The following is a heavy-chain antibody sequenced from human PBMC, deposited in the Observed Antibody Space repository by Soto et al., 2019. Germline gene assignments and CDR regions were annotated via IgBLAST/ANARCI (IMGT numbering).Heavy chain of an antibody. CDR1: GFTFSSYW. D-gene: IGHD2-2*01. J-gene: IGHJ4*02. CDR3: ARDKIDYQLLPLDY. Sequence: GGSLRLSCAASGFTFSSYWMSWVRQAQGKGLEWVAKSKQDGSEKYYLDSVKGRFYISRENPKNSLYLQMNSVRAEDTAVYYCARDKIDYQLLPLDYWGQGTLVTVSS. V-gene: IGHV3-7*01. CDR2: SKQDGSEK.